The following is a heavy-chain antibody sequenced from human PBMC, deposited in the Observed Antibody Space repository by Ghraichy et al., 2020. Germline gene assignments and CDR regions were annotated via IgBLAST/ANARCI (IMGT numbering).Heavy chain of an antibody. CDR1: GGSISSSSYY. CDR3: ARWYRLSSTQGMDV. V-gene: IGHV4-39*01. Sequence: SETLSLTCTVSGGSISSSSYYWGWIRQPPGKGLEWIGSIYYSGSTYYNPSLKSRVTISVDTSKNQFSLKLSSVTAADTAVYYCARWYRLSSTQGMDVWGQGTTVTVSS. D-gene: IGHD2-2*01. J-gene: IGHJ6*02. CDR2: IYYSGST.